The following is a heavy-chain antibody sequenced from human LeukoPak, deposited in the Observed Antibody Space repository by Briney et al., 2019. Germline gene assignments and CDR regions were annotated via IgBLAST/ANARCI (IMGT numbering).Heavy chain of an antibody. CDR1: GDSVSSGSYY. CDR2: IYYSGST. V-gene: IGHV4-61*01. CDR3: ARCRGSSGYHFDH. J-gene: IGHJ4*02. D-gene: IGHD3-22*01. Sequence: SETLSLTCTVSGDSVSSGSYYWSWIRQPPGKGLEWIGYIYYSGSTNYNPSLKSRVTISVDTSKNQFSLKLSSVTAADTAVYYCARCRGSSGYHFDHWGQGTLVTVSS.